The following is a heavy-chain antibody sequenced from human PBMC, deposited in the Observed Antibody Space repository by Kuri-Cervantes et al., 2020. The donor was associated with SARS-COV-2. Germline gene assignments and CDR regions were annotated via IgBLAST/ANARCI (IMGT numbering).Heavy chain of an antibody. CDR2: INWNGDST. D-gene: IGHD4-11*01. CDR1: GFNFDDYA. Sequence: GGSLRLSCAASGFNFDDYAVSWVRQVPGKGLEWVSTINWNGDSTSYADSVKGRFTISRDNAENSLYLQMNSLRAEDTAVYYCARDDEVTTHYGAAFDIWGQGTMVTVSS. J-gene: IGHJ3*02. V-gene: IGHV3-20*04. CDR3: ARDDEVTTHYGAAFDI.